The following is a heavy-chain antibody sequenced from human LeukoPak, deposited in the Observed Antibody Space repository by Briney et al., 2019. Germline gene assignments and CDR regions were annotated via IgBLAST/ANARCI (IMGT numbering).Heavy chain of an antibody. D-gene: IGHD3-22*01. CDR3: ARDRRLSYYYDSSGYYVEDAFVI. J-gene: IGHJ3*02. CDR1: GFTFSSYS. V-gene: IGHV3-21*01. Sequence: GGSLRLSCAASGFTFSSYSMNRVRQAPGKGLEWVSSISSSSSYIYYADSVKGRFTISRDNAKNSLYLQMNSLRAEDTAVYYCARDRRLSYYYDSSGYYVEDAFVIWGQGTMVTVSS. CDR2: ISSSSSYI.